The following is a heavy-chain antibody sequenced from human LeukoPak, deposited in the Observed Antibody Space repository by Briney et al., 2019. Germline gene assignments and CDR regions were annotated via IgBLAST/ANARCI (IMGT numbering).Heavy chain of an antibody. Sequence: GGSLRLSCTASGFTFSRYWMTWVRQAPGKGLEWVANIKEDGSAKYYVDSMKGRFTISRDNAKNSLYLQINSLRAEDTAVYYCARDSPGYGGYSCWGQGTLVTVSS. CDR1: GFTFSRYW. CDR3: ARDSPGYGGYSC. D-gene: IGHD5-12*01. J-gene: IGHJ4*02. CDR2: IKEDGSAK. V-gene: IGHV3-7*04.